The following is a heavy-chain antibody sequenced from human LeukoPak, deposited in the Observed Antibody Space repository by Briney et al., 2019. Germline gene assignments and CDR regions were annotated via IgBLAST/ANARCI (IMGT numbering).Heavy chain of an antibody. V-gene: IGHV1-46*01. J-gene: IGHJ4*02. CDR2: ISPSGGST. D-gene: IGHD2-21*02. Sequence: ASVKVSCKASGYTFTSYYMHWVRQAPGQGLEWMGIISPSGGSTSYAQKLQGRVTMTRDTSTSTVYMELSSLRSEDTAVYYCARDSPYCGGDCYPDYWGQGTLVTVSS. CDR3: ARDSPYCGGDCYPDY. CDR1: GYTFTSYY.